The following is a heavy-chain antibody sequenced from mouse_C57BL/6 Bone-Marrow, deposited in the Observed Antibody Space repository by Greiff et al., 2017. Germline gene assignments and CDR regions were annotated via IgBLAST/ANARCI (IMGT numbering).Heavy chain of an antibody. D-gene: IGHD1-1*01. CDR3: AHYYGHYFDY. CDR1: GYTFTDYY. V-gene: IGHV1-19*01. J-gene: IGHJ2*01. CDR2: INPYNGGT. Sequence: EVQLQQSGPVLVKPGASVKMSCKASGYTFTDYYMNWVKQSHGKSLEWIGVINPYNGGTSYNQKFKGKATLTVDKSSSTAYMELNSLTSEDSAVYYCAHYYGHYFDYWGQGTTLTVSS.